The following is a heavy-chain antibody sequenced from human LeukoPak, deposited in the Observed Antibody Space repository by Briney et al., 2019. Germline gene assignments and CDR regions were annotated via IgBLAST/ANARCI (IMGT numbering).Heavy chain of an antibody. CDR2: IYTSGST. J-gene: IGHJ4*02. D-gene: IGHD2-2*02. Sequence: SSETLSLTCTVSGGSISSYYWSWIRQPPGKGLEWTGYIYTSGSTNYNPSLKSRVTISVDTSKNQFSLKLSSVTAADTAVYYCARQSHTRVSDWGQGTLVTVSS. V-gene: IGHV4-4*09. CDR1: GGSISSYY. CDR3: ARQSHTRVSD.